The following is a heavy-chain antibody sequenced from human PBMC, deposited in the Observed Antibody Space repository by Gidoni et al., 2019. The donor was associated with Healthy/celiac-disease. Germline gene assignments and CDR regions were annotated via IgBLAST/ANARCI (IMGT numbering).Heavy chain of an antibody. CDR2: ISWNSGSI. D-gene: IGHD6-19*01. J-gene: IGHJ6*02. V-gene: IGHV3-9*01. CDR3: ANLAVAGTGYYGMDV. Sequence: EVQLVESGGGLVQPGRSLRLSCAASGFTFDDYAMHWVRQAPGKGLEWVSGISWNSGSIGYADSVKGRFTISRDNAKNSLYLQMNSLRAEDTALYYCANLAVAGTGYYGMDVWGQGTTVTVSS. CDR1: GFTFDDYA.